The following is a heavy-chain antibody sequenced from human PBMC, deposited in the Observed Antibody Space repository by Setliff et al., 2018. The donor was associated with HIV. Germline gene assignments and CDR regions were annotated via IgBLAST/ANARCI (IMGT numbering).Heavy chain of an antibody. CDR1: GFTFSSYA. CDR2: MSGSGANA. Sequence: GGSLRLSCAASGFTFSSYAMSWVRQAPGKGLQWVSAMSGSGANAYYADSLKGRFTISRDTSKNTLYLQMNSLRAEDTAVYYCARRAYCSSTTCFDNWGQGTLVTVSS. CDR3: ARRAYCSSTTCFDN. D-gene: IGHD2-2*01. V-gene: IGHV3-23*01. J-gene: IGHJ4*02.